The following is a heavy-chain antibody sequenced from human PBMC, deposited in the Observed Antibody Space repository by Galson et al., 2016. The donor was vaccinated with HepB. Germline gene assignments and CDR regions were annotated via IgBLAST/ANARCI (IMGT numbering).Heavy chain of an antibody. CDR1: GLTFSSAW. Sequence: SLRLSCAVSGLTFSSAWMDWVRQAPGKGLEWVGRIKSKTDGGTTDYAAPVKGRFTISRDDSKSTLYLQMTSLRNEDTGIYYCATSPGYYATAPSDYWGQGTLVTVSS. CDR3: ATSPGYYATAPSDY. V-gene: IGHV3-15*01. CDR2: IKSKTDGGTT. D-gene: IGHD3-10*01. J-gene: IGHJ4*02.